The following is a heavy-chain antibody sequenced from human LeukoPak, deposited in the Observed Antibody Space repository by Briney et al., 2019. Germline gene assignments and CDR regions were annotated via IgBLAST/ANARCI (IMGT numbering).Heavy chain of an antibody. Sequence: SETLSLTCTVSGGSISSYYWSWIRQPPGKGLGWIGYIYYSGSTNYNPSLKSRVTISVDTSKNQFSLKLSSVTAADTAVYYCAREGGGGTRDDHWGQGTLVTVSS. CDR3: AREGGGGTRDDH. CDR2: IYYSGST. D-gene: IGHD2-15*01. CDR1: GGSISSYY. V-gene: IGHV4-59*01. J-gene: IGHJ4*02.